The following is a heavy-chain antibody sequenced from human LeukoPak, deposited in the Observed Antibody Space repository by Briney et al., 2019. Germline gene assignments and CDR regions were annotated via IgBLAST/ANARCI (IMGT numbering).Heavy chain of an antibody. CDR1: GFTFSSYD. J-gene: IGHJ4*02. Sequence: GGSLRLSRAVSGFTFSSYDMNWVRQAPGKGLEWVSSISSSSSYIYYADSVKGRFTISRDNAKNSLYLQMNSLRAEDTAVYYCARAPHDYGGNSYYFDYWGQGTLVTVSS. CDR2: ISSSSSYI. D-gene: IGHD4-23*01. V-gene: IGHV3-21*01. CDR3: ARAPHDYGGNSYYFDY.